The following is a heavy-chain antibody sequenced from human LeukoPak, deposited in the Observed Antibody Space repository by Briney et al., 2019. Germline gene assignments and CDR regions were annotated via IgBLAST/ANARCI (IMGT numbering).Heavy chain of an antibody. CDR3: VLVLVAGAFDI. J-gene: IGHJ3*02. CDR1: GGSISSYY. D-gene: IGHD5-12*01. CDR2: IYYSGST. V-gene: IGHV4-59*12. Sequence: SETLSLTCTVSGGSISSYYWSWIRQPPGKGLEWIGYIYYSGSTNYNPSLKSRVTISVDTSKNQFSLKLSSVTAADTAVYYCVLVLVAGAFDIWGQGTMVTVSS.